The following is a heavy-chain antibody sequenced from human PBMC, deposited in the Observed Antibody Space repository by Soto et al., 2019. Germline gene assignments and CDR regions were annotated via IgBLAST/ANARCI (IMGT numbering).Heavy chain of an antibody. CDR1: GYSFTDYY. V-gene: IGHV1-2*02. CDR3: APSPGGLRLDP. Sequence: QVQLVQSGAEVKKPGASVKVSCKASGYSFTDYYIHWVRQAPGQGLEWMGWISPHSGGTKYAQALQDRVTMTRDTSISTVYFDLSRLRSDDTAVYYCAPSPGGLRLDPWGQGTLVTVSS. D-gene: IGHD3-10*01. CDR2: ISPHSGGT. J-gene: IGHJ5*02.